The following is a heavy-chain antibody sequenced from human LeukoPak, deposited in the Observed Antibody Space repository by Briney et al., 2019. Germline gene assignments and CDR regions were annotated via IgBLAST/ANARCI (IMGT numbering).Heavy chain of an antibody. D-gene: IGHD3-3*01. V-gene: IGHV3-23*01. CDR1: GFTFSSYA. J-gene: IGHJ4*02. Sequence: GGSPRLSCAASGFTFSSYAMSWVRQAPGKGLEWVSAISGSGGSTYYADPVKGRFTISRDNSKNTLYLQMNSLRAEDTAVYYCAKTVRPFLEWLLRPFDYWGQGTLVTVSS. CDR3: AKTVRPFLEWLLRPFDY. CDR2: ISGSGGST.